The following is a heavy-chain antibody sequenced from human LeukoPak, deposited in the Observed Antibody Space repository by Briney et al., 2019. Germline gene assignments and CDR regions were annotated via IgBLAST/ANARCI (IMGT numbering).Heavy chain of an antibody. CDR2: IIPIFGTA. CDR1: GGAFSSYA. J-gene: IGHJ5*02. D-gene: IGHD4-17*01. Sequence: SVKVSCKASGGAFSSYAISWVRQAPGQGLEWMGGIIPIFGTANDAQKFQGRVTIHADESTSTAYMELSSMRSEDTAVYYCARGHGDYLRNLDWFDPWGQGTLVTVSS. CDR3: ARGHGDYLRNLDWFDP. V-gene: IGHV1-69*13.